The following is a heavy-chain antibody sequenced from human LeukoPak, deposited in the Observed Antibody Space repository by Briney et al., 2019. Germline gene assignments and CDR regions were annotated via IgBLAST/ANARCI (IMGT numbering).Heavy chain of an antibody. CDR1: GFTFSSYW. CDR2: IKQDGSEK. J-gene: IGHJ4*02. V-gene: IGHV3-7*03. Sequence: GGSLRLSCAASGFTFSSYWMSWVRQAPGKGLGWVANIKQDGSEKYYVDSVKGRVTISRDNSQNTLYLQMNSLRAEDTAVYYCARDRSPFYYYDSSGYQDYWGQGTLVTVSS. CDR3: ARDRSPFYYYDSSGYQDY. D-gene: IGHD3-22*01.